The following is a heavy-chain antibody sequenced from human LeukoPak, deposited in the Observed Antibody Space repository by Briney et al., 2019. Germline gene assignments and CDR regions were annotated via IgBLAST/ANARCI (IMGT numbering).Heavy chain of an antibody. CDR3: AKDRLDGSGSYPYV. V-gene: IGHV3-23*01. CDR2: ISYSGGST. J-gene: IGHJ6*02. D-gene: IGHD3-10*01. CDR1: GFTFSSYA. Sequence: PGGSLRLSCAASGFTFSSYAMSWVRQAPGKGLEWVSTISYSGGSTYYADSVKGRFTISRDNSKNTVYLQMNSLRAEDTAVYYCAKDRLDGSGSYPYVWGQGTTVTVSS.